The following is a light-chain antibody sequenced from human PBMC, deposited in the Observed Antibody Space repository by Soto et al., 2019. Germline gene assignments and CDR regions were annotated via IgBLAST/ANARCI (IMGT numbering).Light chain of an antibody. CDR1: SSDIGSYNY. V-gene: IGLV2-14*03. CDR3: SSYGASSTL. J-gene: IGLJ3*02. Sequence: QSALTQPASLSGSPGQSITISGTGTSSDIGSYNYVSWYQQHPGKAPKLMIFDVSYRPSGISDRFSGSKSGNTASLTISGLQPEGEADYYCSSYGASSTLFGGGTKVTVL. CDR2: DVS.